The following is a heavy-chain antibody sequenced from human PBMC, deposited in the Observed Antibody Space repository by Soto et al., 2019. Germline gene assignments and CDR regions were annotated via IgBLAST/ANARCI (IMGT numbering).Heavy chain of an antibody. Sequence: VASVKVSCKASGYTFTSYYMHWVRQAPGQGLEWMGIINPSGGSTSYAQKFQGRVTMTRDTSTSTVYMELSSLRSEDTAVYYCARDRTPWSKHPQLGIWGQGTMVTVSS. D-gene: IGHD2-2*01. CDR1: GYTFTSYY. CDR2: INPSGGST. V-gene: IGHV1-46*01. CDR3: ARDRTPWSKHPQLGI. J-gene: IGHJ3*02.